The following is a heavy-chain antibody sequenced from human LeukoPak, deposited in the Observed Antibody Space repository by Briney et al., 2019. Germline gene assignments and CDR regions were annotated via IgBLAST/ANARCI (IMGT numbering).Heavy chain of an antibody. CDR1: GFTFIIYA. CDR3: AKRYYDFPLDY. CDR2: ISANGGET. Sequence: GGSLRLSCAASGFTFIIYAMNWVRQAPGKGLEWVSSISANGGETHYADSVKGRFTISRDNSKNTLYLQINNPRVEDTAVYYCAKRYYDFPLDYWGQGTLVTVSS. V-gene: IGHV3-23*01. J-gene: IGHJ4*02. D-gene: IGHD3-3*01.